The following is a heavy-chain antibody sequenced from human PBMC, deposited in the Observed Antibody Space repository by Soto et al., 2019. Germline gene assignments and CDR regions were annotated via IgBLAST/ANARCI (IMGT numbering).Heavy chain of an antibody. V-gene: IGHV4-59*01. D-gene: IGHD1-1*01. Sequence: ETLSLTCTVSGGSISNYYWSWIRQPPGKGLEWIGYLAYSGSPNYSPSLKSRVTISLDRSKNQFSVKLSSVTAADTAVYYCARITTFLTFAISGQRTMVPVAS. J-gene: IGHJ3*02. CDR3: ARITTFLTFAI. CDR1: GGSISNYY. CDR2: LAYSGSP.